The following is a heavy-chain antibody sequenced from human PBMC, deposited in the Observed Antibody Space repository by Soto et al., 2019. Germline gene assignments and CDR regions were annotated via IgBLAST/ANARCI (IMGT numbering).Heavy chain of an antibody. CDR1: GGTFSSYA. D-gene: IGHD2-2*01. Sequence: QVQLVQSGAEVKKPGSSVKFSCKASGGTFSSYAISWVRQAPGQGLEWMGGIIPIFGTANYAQKYQGRVTITADESTSTAYMELSSLRSEDTAAYYCARHVPAAGYYYGMDVWGQGTTVTVSS. V-gene: IGHV1-69*12. CDR2: IIPIFGTA. J-gene: IGHJ6*02. CDR3: ARHVPAAGYYYGMDV.